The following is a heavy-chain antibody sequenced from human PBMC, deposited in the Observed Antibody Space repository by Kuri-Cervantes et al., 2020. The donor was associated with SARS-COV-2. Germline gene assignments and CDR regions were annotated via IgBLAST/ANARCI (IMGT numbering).Heavy chain of an antibody. CDR3: ARSQVLQQLVHDAFDI. V-gene: IGHV4-34*01. CDR1: GGSFSDYY. CDR2: INHSGST. Sequence: GSLRLSCAVYGGSFSDYYWTWIRQPPGKGLEWIGEINHSGSTNYNPFLKSRVTISVDTSKNQFSLKLSSVTAADTAVYYCARSQVLQQLVHDAFDIWGQGTRVT. D-gene: IGHD6-13*01. J-gene: IGHJ3*02.